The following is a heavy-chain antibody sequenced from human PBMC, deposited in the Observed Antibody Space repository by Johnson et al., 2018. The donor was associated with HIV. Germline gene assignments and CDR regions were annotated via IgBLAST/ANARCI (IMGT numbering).Heavy chain of an antibody. J-gene: IGHJ3*02. Sequence: VQLVESGGGVVQPGRSLRLSCAASGLTFDDYGMSWVRQAPGKGLEWVSGISWNGGSTGYADSVKGRFSISRDNAKNSLYLQMNSLRAEDTALYYCARYFGVVIYDAFDIWGQGTMVTVSS. V-gene: IGHV3-20*04. CDR1: GLTFDDYG. D-gene: IGHD3-3*01. CDR2: ISWNGGST. CDR3: ARYFGVVIYDAFDI.